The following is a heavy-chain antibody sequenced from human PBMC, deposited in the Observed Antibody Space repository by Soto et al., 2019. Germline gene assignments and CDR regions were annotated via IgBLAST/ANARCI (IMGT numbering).Heavy chain of an antibody. CDR2: IYPGDSDT. D-gene: IGHD6-25*01. J-gene: IGHJ2*01. CDR1: GYSFTNYW. CDR3: ARPGTGSVMHNWFFDL. Sequence: PGESLKISCKASGYSFTNYWNAWVRQMPGKGLEWMGIIYPGDSDTRYSPSFQGQVTISVDKSFTTAYLQWRTLKASDTAMYYCARPGTGSVMHNWFFDLWGRGTLVTVSS. V-gene: IGHV5-51*01.